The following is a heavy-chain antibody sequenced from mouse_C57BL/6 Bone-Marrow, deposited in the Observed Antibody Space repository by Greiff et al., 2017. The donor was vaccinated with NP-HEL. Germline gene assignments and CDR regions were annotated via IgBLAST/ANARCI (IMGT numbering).Heavy chain of an antibody. CDR1: GYTFTSYW. CDR2: IDPSDSET. D-gene: IGHD1-1*01. J-gene: IGHJ2*01. CDR3: ARDYGSSYNFDY. V-gene: IGHV1-52*01. Sequence: QVQLKQPGAELVRPGSSVKLSCKASGYTFTSYWMHWVKQRPIQGLEWIGKIDPSDSETHYNQKFKDKATLTVDKSSSTAYMQLSSLTSEDSAVYYCARDYGSSYNFDYWGQGTTLTVSS.